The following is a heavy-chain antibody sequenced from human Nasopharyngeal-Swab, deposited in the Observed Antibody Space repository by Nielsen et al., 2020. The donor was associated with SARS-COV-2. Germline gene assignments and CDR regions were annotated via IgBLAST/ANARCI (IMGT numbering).Heavy chain of an antibody. CDR3: AREDDYDILTGYPKPLDY. Sequence: WVRQAPGQGLEWMGRINPNSGGTNYAQKFQGRVTMTRDTSISTAYMELRSLRSDDTAVYYCAREDDYDILTGYPKPLDYWGQGTLVTVSS. CDR2: INPNSGGT. J-gene: IGHJ4*02. V-gene: IGHV1-2*06. D-gene: IGHD3-9*01.